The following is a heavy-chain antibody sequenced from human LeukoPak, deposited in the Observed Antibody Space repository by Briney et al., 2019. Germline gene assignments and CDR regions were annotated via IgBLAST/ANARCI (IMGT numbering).Heavy chain of an antibody. CDR2: MNQDGSEK. J-gene: IGHJ4*02. Sequence: GGSLRLSCAASGLRFGSYWMNWVRQAPGKGLEWVANMNQDGSEKNYVDSVKGRFTISRDNTKNSLFLQMDSLRAEDTAFYYCARGNDSPYDHTFDYWAREPWSPSP. D-gene: IGHD1-1*01. CDR1: GLRFGSYW. CDR3: ARGNDSPYDHTFDY. V-gene: IGHV3-7*03.